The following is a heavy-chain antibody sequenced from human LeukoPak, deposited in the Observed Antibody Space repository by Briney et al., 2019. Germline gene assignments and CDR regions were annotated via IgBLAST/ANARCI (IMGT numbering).Heavy chain of an antibody. CDR2: INHSGST. CDR1: GGSFSGYY. D-gene: IGHD5-18*01. J-gene: IGHJ4*02. CDR3: ARGSHSYGYRPFDY. V-gene: IGHV4-34*01. Sequence: SETLSLTCAVYGGSFSGYYRSWIRQPPGKGLEWIGEINHSGSTNYNPSLKSRVTISVDTSKNQFSLKLSSVTAADTAVYYCARGSHSYGYRPFDYWGQGTLVTVSS.